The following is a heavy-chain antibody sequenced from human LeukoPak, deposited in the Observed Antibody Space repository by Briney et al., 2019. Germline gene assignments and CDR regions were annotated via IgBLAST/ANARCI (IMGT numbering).Heavy chain of an antibody. CDR1: GGSISSYY. CDR2: IYTSGST. CDR3: ARHFHGRYYFDY. Sequence: SETLSLTCTVSGGSISSYYWSWIRRPPGKGLEWIGYIYTSGSTNYNPSLKSRVTISVDTSKNQFSLKLSSVTAADTAVYYCARHFHGRYYFDYWGQGTLVTVSS. V-gene: IGHV4-4*09. J-gene: IGHJ4*02. D-gene: IGHD2-8*01.